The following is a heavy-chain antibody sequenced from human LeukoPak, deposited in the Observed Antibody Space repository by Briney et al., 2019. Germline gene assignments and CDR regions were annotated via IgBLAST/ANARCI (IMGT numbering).Heavy chain of an antibody. CDR3: ARHRNAYDYGDYQVIDY. D-gene: IGHD4-17*01. CDR2: IDYSGST. CDR1: GGSISSSSYY. V-gene: IGHV4-39*01. Sequence: PSETLSLTCTVSGGSISSSSYYWGWIRQPPGKGLEWIGCIDYSGSTYYNPSLESRVTISVDTSKNQFSLKLSSVTAADTAVYYCARHRNAYDYGDYQVIDYWGQGTLVTVSS. J-gene: IGHJ4*02.